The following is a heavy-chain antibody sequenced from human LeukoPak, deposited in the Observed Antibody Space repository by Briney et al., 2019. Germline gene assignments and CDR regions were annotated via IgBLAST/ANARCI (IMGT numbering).Heavy chain of an antibody. CDR2: MSGGGDNT. CDR3: ANSAAAGKNYFDY. V-gene: IGHV3-23*01. Sequence: GGSLRLSCTASGFTFSTYAMSWVRQAPGKGLEWVSGMSGGGDNTYYADSVKGRFTISRDNSKNTLYLQMNSLRAEDTAVYYCANSAAAGKNYFDYWGQGTLVTVSS. J-gene: IGHJ4*02. CDR1: GFTFSTYA. D-gene: IGHD6-13*01.